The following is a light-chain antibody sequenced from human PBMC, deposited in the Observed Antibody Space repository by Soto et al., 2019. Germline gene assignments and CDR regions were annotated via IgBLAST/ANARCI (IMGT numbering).Light chain of an antibody. CDR2: DVS. CDR1: SSDVGGENY. J-gene: IGLJ1*01. V-gene: IGLV2-14*03. CDR3: SSYSAASTPV. Sequence: QSALTQPASVSGSPGQSITISCTGTSSDVGGENYVSGYQQHPGRAPKLMIYDVSKRPSGVSNRFSGSKSGNTASLTISGLQAEDQADYYCSSYSAASTPVFGYGSKGTVL.